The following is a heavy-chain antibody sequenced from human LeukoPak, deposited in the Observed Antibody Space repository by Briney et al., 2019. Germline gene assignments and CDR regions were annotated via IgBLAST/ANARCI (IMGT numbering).Heavy chain of an antibody. CDR3: ARVGAPGGLRPYNFDN. CDR1: GYTFTGYW. J-gene: IGHJ4*02. D-gene: IGHD4-17*01. V-gene: IGHV1-2*02. CDR2: INPNSGGT. Sequence: ASVKVSCEASGYTFTGYWMHWVRQAPGQGLEWMGWINPNSGGTDYAQNFQGRVTMTRDTSISTVYMELSRLRSDDTAVYYCARVGAPGGLRPYNFDNWGQGTLVTVSS.